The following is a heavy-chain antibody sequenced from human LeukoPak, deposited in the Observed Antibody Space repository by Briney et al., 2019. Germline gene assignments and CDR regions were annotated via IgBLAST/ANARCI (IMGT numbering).Heavy chain of an antibody. Sequence: ASETLSLTCTVSGGSISSGGYSWSWIRQHPGKGLEWIGYIYYSGSTYYNPSLKSRVTISVDTSKNQFSLKLSSVTAADTAVYYCARDGPYYDILTGYYKGYYYYYMDVWGKGTTVTVSS. CDR3: ARDGPYYDILTGYYKGYYYYYMDV. J-gene: IGHJ6*03. D-gene: IGHD3-9*01. CDR2: IYYSGST. V-gene: IGHV4-31*03. CDR1: GGSISSGGYS.